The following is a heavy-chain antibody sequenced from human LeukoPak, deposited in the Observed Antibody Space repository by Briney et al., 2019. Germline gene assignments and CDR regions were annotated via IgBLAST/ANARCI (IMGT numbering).Heavy chain of an antibody. V-gene: IGHV4-34*01. CDR1: GGSFSGYY. Sequence: KSSETLSLTCAVYGGSFSGYYWSWIRQPPGKGLEWIGEINHSGSTNYNPSLKSRVTISVDTSKNQFSLKLSSVTAADTAVYYCARPQYDYVWGSYRSYYFDYWGQGTLVTVSS. CDR2: INHSGST. CDR3: ARPQYDYVWGSYRSYYFDY. D-gene: IGHD3-16*02. J-gene: IGHJ4*02.